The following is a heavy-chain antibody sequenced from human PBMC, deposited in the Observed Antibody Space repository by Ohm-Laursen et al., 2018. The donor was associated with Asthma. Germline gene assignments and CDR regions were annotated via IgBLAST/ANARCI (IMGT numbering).Heavy chain of an antibody. CDR1: GGSISSGGYY. CDR3: ARDRYYDSSGYYSGWFDP. J-gene: IGHJ5*02. D-gene: IGHD3-22*01. V-gene: IGHV4-31*03. CDR2: IYYSGST. Sequence: SLTLSLTCTVSGGSISSGGYYWSWIRQHPGKGLEWIGYIYYSGSTYYNPSLKSRVTISVDTSKNQFSLKLSSVTAAVTAVYYCARDRYYDSSGYYSGWFDPWGQGTLVTVSS.